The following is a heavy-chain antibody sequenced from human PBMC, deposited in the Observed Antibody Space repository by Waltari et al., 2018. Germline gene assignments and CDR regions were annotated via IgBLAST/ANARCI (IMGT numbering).Heavy chain of an antibody. J-gene: IGHJ4*02. CDR2: INPNNGDT. CDR1: GYTFTGYA. Sequence: LVQSGAEVKKPGASVKVSCKASGYTFTGYAILWVRQAPGQGLEWMGQINPNNGDTHYEQKFQGRVAKTTDTSTNTAFMELHSLRSDDTAVYYCLRDSSGSHFDYWGQGTLVTVSS. V-gene: IGHV1-2*06. CDR3: LRDSSGSHFDY. D-gene: IGHD3-22*01.